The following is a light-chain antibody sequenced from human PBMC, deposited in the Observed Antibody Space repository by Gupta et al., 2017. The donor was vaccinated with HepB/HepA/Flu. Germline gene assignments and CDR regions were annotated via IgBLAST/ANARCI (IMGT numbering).Light chain of an antibody. CDR1: QSVSSY. CDR3: QQSSNWPPLT. CDR2: DAS. Sequence: EIVLTQSPATLSLSPGERATLSCRASQSVSSYLAWYQQQPGQAPRLLIYDASNRATGIPARFSGSGSGTDFTLTISRLEPEDFAVYYCQQSSNWPPLTFGGGTKVEIK. V-gene: IGKV3-11*01. J-gene: IGKJ4*01.